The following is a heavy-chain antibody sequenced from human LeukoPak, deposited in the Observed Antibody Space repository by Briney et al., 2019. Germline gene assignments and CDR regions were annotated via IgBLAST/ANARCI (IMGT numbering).Heavy chain of an antibody. Sequence: GGSLRLSCAASGFTFSSYAMSWVRQAPGKGLEWVSAISGSGGSTYYADSVKGRFTISRDNSKNALYLQMNSLRAEDTAVYYCARYSSDYFDYWGQGTLSPSPQ. V-gene: IGHV3-23*01. CDR2: ISGSGGST. J-gene: IGHJ4*02. D-gene: IGHD6-19*01. CDR3: ARYSSDYFDY. CDR1: GFTFSSYA.